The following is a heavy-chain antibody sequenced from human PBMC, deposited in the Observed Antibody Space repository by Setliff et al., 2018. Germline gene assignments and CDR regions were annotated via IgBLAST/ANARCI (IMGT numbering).Heavy chain of an antibody. J-gene: IGHJ4*02. CDR2: ISGSAGSI. V-gene: IGHV3-23*01. D-gene: IGHD1-26*01. CDR1: GFTFSDYA. Sequence: GGSLRLSCAASGFTFSDYAMSWVRQAPGKGLEWVSTISGSAGSIHLADSVKGRFTISRDNSKNTLYLQMNSLRAEDTAVYYCAKWGVRELLLYYFDYWGQGTLVTVPQ. CDR3: AKWGVRELLLYYFDY.